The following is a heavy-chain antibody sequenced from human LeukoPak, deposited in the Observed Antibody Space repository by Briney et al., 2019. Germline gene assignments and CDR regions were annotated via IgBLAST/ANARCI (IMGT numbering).Heavy chain of an antibody. CDR1: GYTFTSYG. CDR2: ISAYNGNT. CDR3: ARVDGYSGYDSPYYYYYGMDV. D-gene: IGHD5-12*01. V-gene: IGHV1-18*01. J-gene: IGHJ6*02. Sequence: RASVTVSFKASGYTFTSYGISWVRQAPGQGLEWMGWISAYNGNTNYAQKLQGRVTMTTDTSTSTAYMELRSLRSDDTAVYYCARVDGYSGYDSPYYYYYGMDVWGQGTTVTVSS.